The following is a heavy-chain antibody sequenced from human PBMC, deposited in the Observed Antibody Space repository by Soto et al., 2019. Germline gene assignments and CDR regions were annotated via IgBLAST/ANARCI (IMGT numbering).Heavy chain of an antibody. Sequence: QVQLVQSGAEVKKPGASVKVSCKASGYTFTSYDINWVRQATGQGLEWMGWMNPNSGNTGYAQKFQGRVXMXRXXSIGTAYMELSSLRSEDTAVYYCARGKGSSVEFGSWGQGTLVTVSS. CDR1: GYTFTSYD. CDR2: MNPNSGNT. V-gene: IGHV1-8*01. D-gene: IGHD6-6*01. CDR3: ARGKGSSVEFGS. J-gene: IGHJ4*02.